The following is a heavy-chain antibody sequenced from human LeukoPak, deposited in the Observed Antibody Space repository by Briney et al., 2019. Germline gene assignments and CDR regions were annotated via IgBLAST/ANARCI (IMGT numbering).Heavy chain of an antibody. CDR3: ARSTVPATAADY. J-gene: IGHJ4*02. D-gene: IGHD2-2*01. CDR1: GNYW. Sequence: GGSLRLSCAASGNYWMHWVRQAPGKGLEWVAVISYDGSNKYYADSVKGRFTISRDNSKNTLYLQMNSLRAEDTAVYYCARSTVPATAADYWGQGTLVTVSS. CDR2: ISYDGSNK. V-gene: IGHV3-30-3*01.